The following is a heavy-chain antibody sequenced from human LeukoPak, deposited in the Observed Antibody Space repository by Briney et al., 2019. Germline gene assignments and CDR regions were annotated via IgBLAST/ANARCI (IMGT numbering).Heavy chain of an antibody. CDR1: GFPLSEYY. Sequence: GGSLRLPCAASGFPLSEYYKSWLRHAPGKGRVGVSYISSSSSYTNYEDSVKGRFTLSRDNARYALYLQMNSLRAEDTAVYYCAKYEYCSCGSCYVEGFDYWGQGTLVTVSS. V-gene: IGHV3-11*06. CDR3: AKYEYCSCGSCYVEGFDY. D-gene: IGHD2-15*01. CDR2: ISSSSSYT. J-gene: IGHJ4*02.